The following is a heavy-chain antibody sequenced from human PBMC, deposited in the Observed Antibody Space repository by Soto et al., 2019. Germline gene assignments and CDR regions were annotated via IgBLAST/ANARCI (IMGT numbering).Heavy chain of an antibody. V-gene: IGHV4-4*02. J-gene: IGHJ5*02. Sequence: QVQLQESGPGLVKPSGTLSLTCAVSGGSISSSNWWSWVRQPPGKGLERIGEIYHSGSTNYNPSLRSRVTISVDKSKNHVSLKLGFVTAADTSVYYCARANLVINALMVYALVWFDRLGQGTLVTGSS. CDR3: ARANLVINALMVYALVWFDR. CDR1: GGSISSSNW. CDR2: IYHSGST. D-gene: IGHD2-8*01.